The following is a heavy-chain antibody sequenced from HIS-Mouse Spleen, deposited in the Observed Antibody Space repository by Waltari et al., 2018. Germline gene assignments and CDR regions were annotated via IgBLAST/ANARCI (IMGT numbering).Heavy chain of an antibody. V-gene: IGHV4-39*07. J-gene: IGHJ2*01. CDR3: AREIPYSSSWYDWYFDL. Sequence: QLQLQESGPGLVKPSETLSLTCTVSGGSISSSSYYWGWIRQPPGKGLEWIGSTNYRGATSYNPPLKRRVTRSVDTSKNQCSLKLSSVTAADTAVYYCAREIPYSSSWYDWYFDLWGRGTLVTVSS. D-gene: IGHD6-13*01. CDR1: GGSISSSSYY. CDR2: TNYRGAT.